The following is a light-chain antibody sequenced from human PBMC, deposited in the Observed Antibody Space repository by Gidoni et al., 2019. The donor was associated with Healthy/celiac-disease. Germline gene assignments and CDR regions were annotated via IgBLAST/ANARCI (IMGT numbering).Light chain of an antibody. J-gene: IGKJ1*01. V-gene: IGKV3-20*01. Sequence: ESGLTQSPGTLSLSPGDRATLSCRASQSVSSSHLSWYQQKPGQAPRLLIYGASSRATGIPDRFSGSGSGTDLTLTISRLEPDDVAVYYCQQYGSSPGTFGQGTKVEIK. CDR2: GAS. CDR1: QSVSSSH. CDR3: QQYGSSPGT.